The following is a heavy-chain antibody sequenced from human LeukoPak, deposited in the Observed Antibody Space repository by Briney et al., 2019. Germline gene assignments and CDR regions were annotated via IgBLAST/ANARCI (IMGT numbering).Heavy chain of an antibody. CDR2: ISGYNGNT. V-gene: IGHV1-18*01. CDR1: AYTLTIYG. CDR3: ARDAVGTSFDAFDI. D-gene: IGHD2-2*01. Sequence: ASVKVSCKASAYTLTIYGISWVRQAPGQGLEWMGWISGYNGNTNYAQKVQGRVTMTTDTTTNTAYMELRSLRSDDTAVYYCARDAVGTSFDAFDIWGQGTMVTVSS. J-gene: IGHJ3*02.